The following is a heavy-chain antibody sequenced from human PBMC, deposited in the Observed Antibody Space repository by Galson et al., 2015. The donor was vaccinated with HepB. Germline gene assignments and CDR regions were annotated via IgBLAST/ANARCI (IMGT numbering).Heavy chain of an antibody. V-gene: IGHV4-39*02. CDR3: ARRGSGYLFDY. J-gene: IGHJ4*02. D-gene: IGHD3-22*01. Sequence: ETLSLTCTVSGGSVSSSRSYWGWIRQTPGKGLEWIGSISYSGSTYYNPSLKSRVTISIDTSKNHFSLKLTSVTAADTAVYYCARRGSGYLFDYWGQGTLVTVSS. CDR1: GGSVSSSRSY. CDR2: ISYSGST.